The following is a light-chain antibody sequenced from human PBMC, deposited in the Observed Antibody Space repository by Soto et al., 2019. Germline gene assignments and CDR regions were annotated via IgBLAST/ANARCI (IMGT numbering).Light chain of an antibody. J-gene: IGKJ1*01. V-gene: IGKV3-20*01. CDR3: QQCGSSPWT. Sequence: EIVLTQSPGTLSLSPGDTATLSCRASHTISSNFLAWYQQKPGQPPRLLIYTVSTRATGVPDRFSGSGSGTDFTLTISRLEPDDFAVYYCQQCGSSPWTFGQGTKVEIK. CDR1: HTISSNF. CDR2: TVS.